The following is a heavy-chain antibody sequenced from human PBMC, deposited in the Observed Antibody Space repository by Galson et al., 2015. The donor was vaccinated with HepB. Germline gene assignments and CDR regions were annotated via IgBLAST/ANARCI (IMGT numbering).Heavy chain of an antibody. V-gene: IGHV3-30*03. D-gene: IGHD4-11*01. CDR1: GFTFSSYG. J-gene: IGHJ6*03. CDR2: ISYDGSNK. Sequence: SLRLSCAASGFTFSSYGMHWVRQAPGKGLEWVAVISYDGSNKYYADSVKGRFTISRDNSKNTLYLQMNSLRAEDTAVYYCVRHTVTTLRGDYLGYMDVWGKGTTVTVSS. CDR3: VRHTVTTLRGDYLGYMDV.